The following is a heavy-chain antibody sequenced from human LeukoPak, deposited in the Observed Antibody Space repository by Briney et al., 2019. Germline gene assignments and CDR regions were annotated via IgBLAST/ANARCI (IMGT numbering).Heavy chain of an antibody. J-gene: IGHJ4*02. V-gene: IGHV3-30*04. Sequence: SGGSLRLSCAASGFTFSTFALHWVRQAPGKGLEWVAFVSSDGSNEHYADPVQGRFTIFRDNSKNTLYLQMSGLRAEDTAVYYCAREGGYCSSTTCYASSFDYWGQGTLVTVSS. CDR3: AREGGYCSSTTCYASSFDY. CDR1: GFTFSTFA. CDR2: VSSDGSNE. D-gene: IGHD2-2*01.